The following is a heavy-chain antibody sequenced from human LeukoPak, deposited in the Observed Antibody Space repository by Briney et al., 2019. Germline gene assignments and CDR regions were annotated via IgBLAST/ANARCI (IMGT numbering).Heavy chain of an antibody. D-gene: IGHD2-2*03. Sequence: PSETLSLTCTVSGGSISSYYWSWIRQPPGKGLEWIGYIYYSGSTNYNPSLKSRVTISVDTSKNQFSLKLSSVTAADTAVYYCARDSGYCSSTSCYHYYYGMDVWGQGTTVTVSS. V-gene: IGHV4-59*01. CDR1: GGSISSYY. J-gene: IGHJ6*02. CDR3: ARDSGYCSSTSCYHYYYGMDV. CDR2: IYYSGST.